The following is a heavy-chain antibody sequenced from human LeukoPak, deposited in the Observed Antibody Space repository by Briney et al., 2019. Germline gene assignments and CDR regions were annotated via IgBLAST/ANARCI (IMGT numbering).Heavy chain of an antibody. J-gene: IGHJ6*02. CDR3: ARWGPKVDSSGYYSRYYYYGMDV. D-gene: IGHD3-22*01. CDR1: GGSFSGYY. Sequence: SETLSLTCAVYGGSFSGYYWSWIRQPPGKGLEWIGEINHSGSTNYNPSLKSRVTISVDTSKNQFSLKLSSVTAADTAVYYCARWGPKVDSSGYYSRYYYYGMDVWGQGTTVTVSS. V-gene: IGHV4-34*01. CDR2: INHSGST.